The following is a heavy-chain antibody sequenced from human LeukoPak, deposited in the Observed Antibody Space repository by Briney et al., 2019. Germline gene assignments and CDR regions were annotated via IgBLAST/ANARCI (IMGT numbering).Heavy chain of an antibody. V-gene: IGHV3-73*01. CDR1: GFTFSGSA. Sequence: GGSLRLSCAASGFTFSGSAMHWVRQASGKGLEWVGRIRSKANSYATAYAASVKGRFTISRDDSKNTAYLQMNSLKTEDTAVYYCTSTQTVRGVRDYWVQGTLVTVSS. J-gene: IGHJ4*02. CDR2: IRSKANSYAT. CDR3: TSTQTVRGVRDY. D-gene: IGHD3-10*01.